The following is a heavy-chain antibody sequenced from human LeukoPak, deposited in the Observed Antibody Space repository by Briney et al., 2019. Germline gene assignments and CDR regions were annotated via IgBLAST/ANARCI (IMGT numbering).Heavy chain of an antibody. Sequence: GGSLRLSCAASGFTVSSNYMSWVRQAPGKGLEWVSGISWNSGSIGYADSVKGRFTISRDNAKNSLYLQMNSLRAEDTALYYCAKDIRYSSTASAFMDVWGQGTTVTVSS. D-gene: IGHD6-13*01. CDR1: GFTVSSNY. V-gene: IGHV3-9*01. CDR2: ISWNSGSI. J-gene: IGHJ6*02. CDR3: AKDIRYSSTASAFMDV.